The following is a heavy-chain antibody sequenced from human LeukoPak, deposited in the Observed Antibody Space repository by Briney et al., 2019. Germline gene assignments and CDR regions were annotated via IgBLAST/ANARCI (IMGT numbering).Heavy chain of an antibody. Sequence: PGGSLRLSCAASGFTFSSYWMSWVRQAPGKGLKWVANIKQDGSEKYYVDSVKGRFTISRDNAKNSLYLQMNSLRAEDTALYYCARDKDVGATLFDYWGQGTLVTVSS. CDR1: GFTFSSYW. J-gene: IGHJ4*02. D-gene: IGHD1-26*01. CDR2: IKQDGSEK. V-gene: IGHV3-7*01. CDR3: ARDKDVGATLFDY.